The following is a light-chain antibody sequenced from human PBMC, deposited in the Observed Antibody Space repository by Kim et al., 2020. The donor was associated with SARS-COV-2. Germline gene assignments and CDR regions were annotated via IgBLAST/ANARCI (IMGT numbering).Light chain of an antibody. CDR2: GAS. J-gene: IGKJ4*01. CDR3: QHYINRSPLT. CDR1: KSLSTN. Sequence: SPVETATLTCRTSKSLSTNLAWYQQKPGQGPKILIFGASTRVTGIPARFSGSRSGTEFTLTISSLQSGDFELYYWQHYINRSPLTFGGGTNVDIK. V-gene: IGKV3-15*01.